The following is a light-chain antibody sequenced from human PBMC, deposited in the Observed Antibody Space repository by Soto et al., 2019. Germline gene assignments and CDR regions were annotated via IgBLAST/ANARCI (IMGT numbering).Light chain of an antibody. J-gene: IGKJ4*01. CDR2: DAT. V-gene: IGKV3-15*01. CDR3: QQYDSWPPKT. Sequence: EVVMTQSPATLSVSPGERATLSCKASQSVRNNLVWYLQKPGQAPRPIIYDATTRATGIPVRFSGSGSGTEFTLTISSLQSEDVGVYYCQQYDSWPPKTFGGGTKVEVK. CDR1: QSVRNN.